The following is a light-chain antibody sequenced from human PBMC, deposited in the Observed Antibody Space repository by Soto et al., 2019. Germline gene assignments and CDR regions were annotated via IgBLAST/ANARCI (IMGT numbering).Light chain of an antibody. CDR3: QQYGSSPVT. CDR2: GAS. V-gene: IGKV3-20*01. Sequence: EIVLTQSPGTLSLSPGERVALSCRASQSISASYLAWYQHKPGQAPRLLIYGASSRATGIPDRFSGSGSGTDFTLTISRLEPEDFAVYYCQQYGSSPVTFGQGTKLEIK. J-gene: IGKJ2*01. CDR1: QSISASY.